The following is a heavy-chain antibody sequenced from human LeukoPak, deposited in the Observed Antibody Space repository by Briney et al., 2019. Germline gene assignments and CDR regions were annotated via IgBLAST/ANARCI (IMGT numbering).Heavy chain of an antibody. V-gene: IGHV1-18*01. CDR2: ISAYNGNT. CDR1: GYTFTSYG. CDR3: ARDGLYSGSYLGDY. J-gene: IGHJ4*02. Sequence: GASVKVFCKASGYTFTSYGISWVRQAPGQGLEWMGWISAYNGNTNYAQKLQGRVTMTTDTSTSTAFMELRSLRSDDTAVYFRARDGLYSGSYLGDYWGQGTLVTVSS. D-gene: IGHD1-26*01.